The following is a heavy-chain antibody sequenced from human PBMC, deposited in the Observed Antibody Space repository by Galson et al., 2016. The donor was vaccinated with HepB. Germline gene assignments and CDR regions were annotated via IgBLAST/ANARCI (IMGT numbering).Heavy chain of an antibody. D-gene: IGHD1-14*01. CDR2: ISSAGGDT. V-gene: IGHV3-23*01. CDR1: GFPFSSYG. CDR3: AKAEVRTVWSFYYYAMDD. J-gene: IGHJ6*02. Sequence: SLRLSCAASGFPFSSYGMSWVRQAPGKGLEWVAGISSAGGDTWYADSVKGRFTISRDNSRNTLYLEMNTLRAEDTAVFYCAKAEVRTVWSFYYYAMDDWGQGTTVTVSS.